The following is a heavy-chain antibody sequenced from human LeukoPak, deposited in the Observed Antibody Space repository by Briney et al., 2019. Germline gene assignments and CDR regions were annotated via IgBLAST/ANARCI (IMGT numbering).Heavy chain of an antibody. CDR3: ARDYGDYSFDY. V-gene: IGHV3-7*05. D-gene: IGHD4-17*01. J-gene: IGHJ4*02. Sequence: GGSLRLSCAASGFTFSSYWMSWVRQAPGKGLEWVANIKQDGSEKYYVDSVKGRFTISRDNAKNSLYLQMNSLRAEDTAVHYCARDYGDYSFDYWGQGTLVTVSS. CDR2: IKQDGSEK. CDR1: GFTFSSYW.